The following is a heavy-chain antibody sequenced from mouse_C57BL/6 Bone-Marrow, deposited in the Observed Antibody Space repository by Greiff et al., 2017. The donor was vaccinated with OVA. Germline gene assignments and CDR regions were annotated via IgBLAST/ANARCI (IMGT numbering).Heavy chain of an antibody. CDR2: ISYDGSN. V-gene: IGHV3-6*01. CDR1: GYSITSGYY. CDR3: ARTPYFYAMDY. J-gene: IGHJ4*01. D-gene: IGHD2-10*01. Sequence: EVKLLESGPGLVKPSQSLSLTCSVTGYSITSGYYWNWIRQLPGNKLEWMGYISYDGSNNYNPSLKNRISITRDTSKNQFFLKLNSVTTEDTATYYSARTPYFYAMDYWGQGTSVTVSA.